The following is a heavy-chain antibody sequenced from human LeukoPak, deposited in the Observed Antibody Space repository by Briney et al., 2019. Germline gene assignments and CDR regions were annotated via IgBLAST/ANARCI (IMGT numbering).Heavy chain of an antibody. D-gene: IGHD6-19*01. CDR1: GGSISSSSYY. Sequence: SETLSLTCTVYGGSISSSSYYWGWLRQHPGKGVEWIGRIYYRGRTYYNPSLKTLVTISVDTSKNQFTLKLTYVTAADTAVYYCARQGEESSDWYVGYYYYYMDVWGKGTTVTVSS. CDR3: ARQGEESSDWYVGYYYYYMDV. V-gene: IGHV4-39*01. J-gene: IGHJ6*03. CDR2: IYYRGRT.